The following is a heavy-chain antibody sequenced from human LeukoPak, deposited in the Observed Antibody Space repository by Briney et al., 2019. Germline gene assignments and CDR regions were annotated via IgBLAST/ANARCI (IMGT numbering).Heavy chain of an antibody. V-gene: IGHV1-8*01. J-gene: IGHJ4*02. CDR3: ARGMGKYCSSTSCYTVY. Sequence: ASVKVSCKASGYTFTSYDINWVRQATGQGLEWMGWMNPNSGNTGYAQKFQGRVTMTRNTSIGTAYMELSSLRSEDTAVYYCARGMGKYCSSTSCYTVYWGQGTLVTVSS. D-gene: IGHD2-2*02. CDR2: MNPNSGNT. CDR1: GYTFTSYD.